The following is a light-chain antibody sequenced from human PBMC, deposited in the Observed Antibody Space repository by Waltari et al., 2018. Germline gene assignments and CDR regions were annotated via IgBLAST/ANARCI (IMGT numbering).Light chain of an antibody. CDR3: QQYGKTPTWT. J-gene: IGKJ1*01. Sequence: EIVLTQSTDTLSLSPGERATLSCRASQSIANNYFAWYQQRPGQAPRLLIYGASTRDTGIPDRCRGSGSGTGFTLTISRLEPEDFAVYYWQQYGKTPTWTVGQGTTVE. CDR2: GAS. V-gene: IGKV3-20*01. CDR1: QSIANNY.